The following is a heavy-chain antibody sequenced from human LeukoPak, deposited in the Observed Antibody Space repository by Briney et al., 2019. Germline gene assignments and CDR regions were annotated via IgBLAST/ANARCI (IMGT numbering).Heavy chain of an antibody. CDR1: GFTFSSYA. Sequence: PGGSLRLSCAASGFTFSSYAMSWVRQAPGKGLEWVSAISGSGGSTYYADSVKGRLTISRDNSKNTLYLQMNSLTAEDTAVYYCAKDHPTYYYDSSGYYADYWGQGTLVTVSS. CDR2: ISGSGGST. J-gene: IGHJ4*02. D-gene: IGHD3-22*01. CDR3: AKDHPTYYYDSSGYYADY. V-gene: IGHV3-23*01.